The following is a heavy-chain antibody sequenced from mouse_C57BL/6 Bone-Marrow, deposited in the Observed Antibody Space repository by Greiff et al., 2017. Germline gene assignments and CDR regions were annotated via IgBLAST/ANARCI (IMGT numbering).Heavy chain of an antibody. J-gene: IGHJ3*01. CDR1: GYTFTSYG. CDR2: IYPRSGNT. V-gene: IGHV1-81*01. Sequence: QVHVKQSGAELARPGASVKLSCKASGYTFTSYGISWVKQRTGQGLEWIGEIYPRSGNTYYNEKFKGKATLTADKSSSTAYMELRSLTSEDSAVYFCARDNYSNPFAYWGQGTLVTVSA. D-gene: IGHD2-5*01. CDR3: ARDNYSNPFAY.